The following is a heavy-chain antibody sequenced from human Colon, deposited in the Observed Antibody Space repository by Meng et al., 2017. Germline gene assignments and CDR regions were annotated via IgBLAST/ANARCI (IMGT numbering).Heavy chain of an antibody. Sequence: SETLSLTCSVSGYSISSGYYWGWIRQPPGKGLEWIGNIYQSGSTYYNPSLKSRVTISVDTSGNQFSLKVTSVTAADTAVYYCARGRGYWGQGTLVTVSS. CDR2: IYQSGST. J-gene: IGHJ4*02. CDR1: GYSISSGYY. CDR3: ARGRGY. V-gene: IGHV4-38-2*02.